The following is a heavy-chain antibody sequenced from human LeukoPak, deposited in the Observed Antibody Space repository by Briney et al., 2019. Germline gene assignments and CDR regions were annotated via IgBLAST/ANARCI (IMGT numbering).Heavy chain of an antibody. D-gene: IGHD2-2*01. J-gene: IGHJ4*02. CDR2: ISSSSSYI. Sequence: GGSLSLFCAASGFTFSSYSMNGVRQAPGKALEGVSSISSSSSYIYYADSVKGRVTISRDNAKNSLYLQMNSLRAEDTAVYYCAKAQDIVVVPAAMDYWGQGTLVTVSS. CDR3: AKAQDIVVVPAAMDY. CDR1: GFTFSSYS. V-gene: IGHV3-21*01.